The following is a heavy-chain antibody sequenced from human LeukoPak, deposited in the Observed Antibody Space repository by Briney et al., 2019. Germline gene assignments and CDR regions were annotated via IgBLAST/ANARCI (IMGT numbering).Heavy chain of an antibody. J-gene: IGHJ4*02. CDR3: AKNGGQQWLVAEEGY. D-gene: IGHD6-19*01. V-gene: IGHV3-23*01. CDR1: GFTFSSYA. CDR2: ISGSGGST. Sequence: PGGSLRLSCAASGFTFSSYAMSWVRQAPGKGLEWVSAISGSGGSTYYADSVKGRLTISRDNSKNTLYLQMNSLRAEDTAVYYCAKNGGQQWLVAEEGYWGQGTLVTVSS.